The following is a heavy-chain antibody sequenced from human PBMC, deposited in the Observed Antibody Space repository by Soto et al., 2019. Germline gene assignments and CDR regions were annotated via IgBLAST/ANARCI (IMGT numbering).Heavy chain of an antibody. V-gene: IGHV3-23*01. CDR1: GFTFSSYA. CDR3: ARNPSSGWYGNYFDY. CDR2: ISGSGGST. Sequence: PVGSLRLSCAASGFTFSSYAMSWVRQAPGKGLEWVSAISGSGGSTYYADSVKGRFTISRDNSKNTLYLQMNSLRAEDTAVYYCARNPSSGWYGNYFDYWGQGTLVTVSS. J-gene: IGHJ4*02. D-gene: IGHD6-19*01.